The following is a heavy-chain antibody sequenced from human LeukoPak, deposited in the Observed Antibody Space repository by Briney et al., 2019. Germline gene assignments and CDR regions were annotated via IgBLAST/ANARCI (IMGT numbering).Heavy chain of an antibody. V-gene: IGHV3-7*01. CDR1: GFTFSSYW. J-gene: IGHJ4*02. D-gene: IGHD3-10*01. Sequence: PGGSLRLSCAASGFTFSSYWMSWVRQAPGKGLEWVANIKQDGSEKYYVDSVKGRFTISRDNAKNSLYLQMNSLRAEDTAVYYCARDQVTMVRGVIIKGARFDYWGQGTLVTVSS. CDR2: IKQDGSEK. CDR3: ARDQVTMVRGVIIKGARFDY.